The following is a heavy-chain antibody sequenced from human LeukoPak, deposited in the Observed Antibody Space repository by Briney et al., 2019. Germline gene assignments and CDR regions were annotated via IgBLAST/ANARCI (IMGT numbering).Heavy chain of an antibody. V-gene: IGHV3-48*04. CDR3: AELGITMIGGV. D-gene: IGHD3-10*02. Sequence: GGSLRLSCAASGFTFSSYSMNWVRQAPGKGLEWVSYISSSGSTMYYADSVKGRFTISRDNAKNSLYLQMNSLRAEDTAVYYCAELGITMIGGVWGKGTTVTISS. CDR1: GFTFSSYS. J-gene: IGHJ6*04. CDR2: ISSSGSTM.